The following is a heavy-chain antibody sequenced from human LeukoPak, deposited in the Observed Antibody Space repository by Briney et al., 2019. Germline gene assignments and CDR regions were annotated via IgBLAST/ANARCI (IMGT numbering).Heavy chain of an antibody. CDR1: GFTFSNAW. Sequence: GGSLILSCAASGFTFSNAWMSWVRPAPGKGLEWVGRIKSKSDGGTRDYAAPVKGRFTISRDDSKNTVYLQMTSLRTEDTAVYYCKRGGASDDFWGQGTLVTVSS. J-gene: IGHJ4*02. D-gene: IGHD4/OR15-4a*01. CDR3: KRGGASDDF. CDR2: IKSKSDGGTR. V-gene: IGHV3-15*01.